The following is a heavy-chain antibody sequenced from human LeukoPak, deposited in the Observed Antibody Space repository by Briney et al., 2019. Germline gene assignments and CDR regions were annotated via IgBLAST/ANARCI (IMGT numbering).Heavy chain of an antibody. V-gene: IGHV3-66*01. CDR3: ASRGAYRRYYDSSGSLDY. D-gene: IGHD3-22*01. Sequence: GGSLRLSCAASGFTVSSNYMSWVRQAPGKGLEWVSVIYSGGSTYYADSVKGRFTISRDNSKNTLYLQMNSLRAEDTAVYYCASRGAYRRYYDSSGSLDYWGQGTLVTVSS. CDR1: GFTVSSNY. CDR2: IYSGGST. J-gene: IGHJ4*02.